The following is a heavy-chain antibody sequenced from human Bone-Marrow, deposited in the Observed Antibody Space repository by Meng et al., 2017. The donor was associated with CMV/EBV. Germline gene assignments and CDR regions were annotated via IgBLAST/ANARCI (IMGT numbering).Heavy chain of an antibody. D-gene: IGHD3-22*01. V-gene: IGHV3-49*04. CDR2: IRSKAYGETT. CDR1: GFTFGDYA. J-gene: IGHJ4*02. CDR3: TGTYYFDSSGFSLPY. Sequence: GESLKNSCTASGFTFGDYAMSWVRQAPGKGLEWLGFIRSKAYGETTQYAASVKGRFTISRDDSKSIAYLQMNTLKTEDTAVYYCTGTYYFDSSGFSLPYWGQGTLVTVSS.